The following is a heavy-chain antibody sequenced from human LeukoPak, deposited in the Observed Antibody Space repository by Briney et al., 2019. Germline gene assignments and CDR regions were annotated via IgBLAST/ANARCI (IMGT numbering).Heavy chain of an antibody. Sequence: SETLSLTCPVSGGSLSSSSYYWGWIRQPPGKGLEWIGSIYDSGSTYYNPSLKSRVTISADTSKNQFSLKLSSVTAADTAVYYCARHVWGSYRYFDYWGQGTLVTVSS. CDR1: GGSLSSSSYY. D-gene: IGHD3-16*02. CDR2: IYDSGST. V-gene: IGHV4-39*01. CDR3: ARHVWGSYRYFDY. J-gene: IGHJ4*02.